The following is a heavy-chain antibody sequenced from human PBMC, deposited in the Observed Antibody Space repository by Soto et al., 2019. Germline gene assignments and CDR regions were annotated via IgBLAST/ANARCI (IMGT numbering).Heavy chain of an antibody. CDR2: IVVGSGNT. Sequence: SVKVSCKASGFTFTSSAMQWVRQARGQRLEWIGWIVVGSGNTNYAQKFQERVTITRDMSTSTAYMELSSLRSEDTAVYYCAAVGASDYVFYYWGQGTLVTVSS. V-gene: IGHV1-58*02. D-gene: IGHD4-17*01. CDR3: AAVGASDYVFYY. J-gene: IGHJ4*02. CDR1: GFTFTSSA.